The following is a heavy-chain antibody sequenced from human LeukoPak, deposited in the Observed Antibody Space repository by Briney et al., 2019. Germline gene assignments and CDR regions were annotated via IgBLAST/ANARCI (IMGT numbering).Heavy chain of an antibody. CDR3: ATGIVTGTSR. V-gene: IGHV3-15*01. J-gene: IGHJ4*02. Sequence: GGSLRLSCAVSRITFSNAWPSWVRQAPGKGLEWVGRIKSKAEGETKEYAASVKGRFTISRDDSRSRLYLRMSSLKTEDTAVYYCATGIVTGTSRWGQGTLVAVSS. CDR1: RITFSNAW. CDR2: IKSKAEGETK. D-gene: IGHD1-20*01.